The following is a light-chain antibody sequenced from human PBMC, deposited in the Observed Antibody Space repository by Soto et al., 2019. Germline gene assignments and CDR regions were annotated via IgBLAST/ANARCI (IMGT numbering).Light chain of an antibody. J-gene: IGKJ1*01. V-gene: IGKV1-39*01. CDR3: QQSYSTPPWT. CDR1: QSIRSY. CDR2: DAS. Sequence: DIQLTQSPSSLSASVGDKVTITCRASQSIRSYLNWVQQKPGKAPKLLIYDASSLQTGVPSRFSGSGPGTDFSLTICSLQPEDFATYYCQQSYSTPPWTFGQGTKVEIK.